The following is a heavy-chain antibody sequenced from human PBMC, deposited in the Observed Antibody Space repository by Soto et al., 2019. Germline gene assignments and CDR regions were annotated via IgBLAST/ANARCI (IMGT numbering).Heavy chain of an antibody. CDR1: GFIFQDYA. CDR3: AKGDSSGSFDHSRGYSTPDH. V-gene: IGHV3-23*01. D-gene: IGHD3-3*01. J-gene: IGHJ5*02. CDR2: ITSSDDIT. Sequence: EVQLFESGGGFVESGGSLRLSCAASGFIFQDYAMSWVRQAPGKGLEWVSTITSSDDITYSADSVRGRVTISRDNSANILFLLLNALSVDDTATYYCAKGDSSGSFDHSRGYSTPDHWGLGTLVTVSS.